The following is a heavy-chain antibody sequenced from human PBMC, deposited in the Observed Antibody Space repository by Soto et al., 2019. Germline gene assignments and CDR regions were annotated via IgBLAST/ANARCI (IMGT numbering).Heavy chain of an antibody. CDR3: ASYSGYYRTLDY. CDR1: GGSISSYY. Sequence: PSETLSLTCTVSGGSISSYYWSWIRQPPGKGLEWIGYIYYSGSTNYNPSLKSRVTISVDTSKNQFSLKLSSVTAADTAVYYCASYSGYYRTLDYWGQGTLVTVSS. CDR2: IYYSGST. J-gene: IGHJ4*02. D-gene: IGHD3-22*01. V-gene: IGHV4-59*01.